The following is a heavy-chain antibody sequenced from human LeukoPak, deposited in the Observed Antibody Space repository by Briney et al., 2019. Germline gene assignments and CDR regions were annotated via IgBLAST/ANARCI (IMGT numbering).Heavy chain of an antibody. D-gene: IGHD5-12*01. V-gene: IGHV3-74*01. CDR2: IDTEGNTI. CDR3: ATDLSGRHDY. Sequence: GGSLRLSCAASGFTFSTYWMHWVRQTPGKGLVWVSRIDTEGNTINYADSVKGRFTIPRDNAGDTLYLQMNSLRAEDTGVYYCATDLSGRHDYWGQGTLVTVSS. CDR1: GFTFSTYW. J-gene: IGHJ4*02.